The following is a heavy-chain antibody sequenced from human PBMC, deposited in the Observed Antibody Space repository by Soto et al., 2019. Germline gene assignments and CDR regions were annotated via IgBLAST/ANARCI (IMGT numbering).Heavy chain of an antibody. Sequence: GGSLRLSCAASGFTFSNYAMSWFRQAPGMGLEWFSAITGGGGDTYYADSVQGRFTIYRDNSDSTLYLQMNSLRVEDTAVYYCAKGSAGSRPYYFDYWGQGTLVTVSS. CDR1: GFTFSNYA. CDR2: ITGGGGDT. V-gene: IGHV3-23*01. D-gene: IGHD6-13*01. CDR3: AKGSAGSRPYYFDY. J-gene: IGHJ4*02.